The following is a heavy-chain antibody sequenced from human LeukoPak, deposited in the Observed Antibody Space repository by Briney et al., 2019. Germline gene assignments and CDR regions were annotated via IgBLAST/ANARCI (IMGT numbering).Heavy chain of an antibody. CDR3: ARLMYYYDSSGYKYYFDY. Sequence: ASETLSLTCAVYNGSFSGYYWTWIRQPPGKGLEWIGNIYYSGSTYYNPSLKSRVTISVDTSKKQFSLKLSSVTAADTAVYYCARLMYYYDSSGYKYYFDYWGQGTLVTVSS. J-gene: IGHJ4*02. V-gene: IGHV4-34*01. D-gene: IGHD3-22*01. CDR1: NGSFSGYY. CDR2: IYYSGST.